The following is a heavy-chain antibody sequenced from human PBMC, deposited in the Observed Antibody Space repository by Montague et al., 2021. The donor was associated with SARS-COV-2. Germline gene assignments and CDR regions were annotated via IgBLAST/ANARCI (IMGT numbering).Heavy chain of an antibody. CDR2: IKQDGSEK. CDR3: ARVKRTTGTTRLGTYYYYYYGMDV. Sequence: SLRLSCAASGFTFSSYWMSWVRQAPGKGLEWVANIKQDGSEKYYVDSVKGRFTISRDNAKNSLYLQMNSLRAEDTAVYYCARVKRTTGTTRLGTYYYYYYGMDVWGQGTTGTVSS. D-gene: IGHD1-1*01. J-gene: IGHJ6*02. V-gene: IGHV3-7*01. CDR1: GFTFSSYW.